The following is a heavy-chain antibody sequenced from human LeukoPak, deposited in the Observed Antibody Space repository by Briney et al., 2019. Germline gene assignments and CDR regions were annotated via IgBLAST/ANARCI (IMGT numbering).Heavy chain of an antibody. CDR1: GFSFSGYC. V-gene: IGHV3-23*01. CDR3: AKGSRGYTNYYFDY. D-gene: IGHD2-2*02. Sequence: GSLRLSCSSSGFSFSGYCMIWVRQAPGEGLEFVSTISGSGASTFYADSVRGRFITSKDIPSNTVYLQMNSLRAEDTAVYYCAKGSRGYTNYYFDYWGQGTLVTVSS. J-gene: IGHJ4*02. CDR2: ISGSGAST.